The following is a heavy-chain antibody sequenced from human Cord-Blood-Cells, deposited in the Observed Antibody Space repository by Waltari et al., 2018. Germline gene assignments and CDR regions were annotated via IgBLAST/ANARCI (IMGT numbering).Heavy chain of an antibody. CDR2: QKKDGSEK. V-gene: IGHV3-7*01. D-gene: IGHD1-26*01. Sequence: EVQLVESGGGLVQPGGSLRLSCAASGFTFSSYWMRWVRQAQGKGLELVTNQKKDGSEKYYVISVKARFTISRDNAKNSLYLQMNSLRAEDTAVYYCARDGWELLYFQHWGQGTLVTVSS. J-gene: IGHJ1*01. CDR1: GFTFSSYW. CDR3: ARDGWELLYFQH.